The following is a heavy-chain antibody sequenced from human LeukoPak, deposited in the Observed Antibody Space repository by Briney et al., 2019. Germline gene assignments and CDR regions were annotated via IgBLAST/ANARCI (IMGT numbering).Heavy chain of an antibody. D-gene: IGHD3-16*02. CDR3: ARERDDYVWGSYRHYYFDY. CDR2: INHSGST. V-gene: IGHV4-34*01. CDR1: GGSFSGYY. Sequence: SETLSLTCAVYGGSFSGYYWSWIRQPPGKGLEWIGEINHSGSTNYNPSLKSRVTISVDTSKNQFSLKLSSVTAADTAVYYCARERDDYVWGSYRHYYFDYWGQGTLVTASS. J-gene: IGHJ4*02.